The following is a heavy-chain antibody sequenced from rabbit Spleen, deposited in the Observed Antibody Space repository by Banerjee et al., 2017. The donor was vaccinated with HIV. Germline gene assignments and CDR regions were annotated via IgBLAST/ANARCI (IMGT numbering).Heavy chain of an antibody. CDR3: ARDLTGVIGWNFGW. V-gene: IGHV1S40*01. CDR1: GGSFISTCY. Sequence: QSLEESGGDLVKPGASPTLTCTASGGSFISTCYMCWVRQAPGKGLEWIGCIYGGSSGSTYYASWAKGRFTISKTSSTTVTLQMTSLTAADTATYFCARDLTGVIGWNFGWWGPGTLVTVS. D-gene: IGHD4-1*01. J-gene: IGHJ6*01. CDR2: IYGGSSGST.